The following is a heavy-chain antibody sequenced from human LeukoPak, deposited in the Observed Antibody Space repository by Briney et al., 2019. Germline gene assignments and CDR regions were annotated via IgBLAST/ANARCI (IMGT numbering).Heavy chain of an antibody. D-gene: IGHD2-2*01. CDR3: ARGYHREGMDV. Sequence: ASVKVSCTASGYTFTSYAMNWVRQAPGQGLEWMGWINTNTGSPTYAQGFTGRFVFSLDTSVSTAYLQISSLKAEDTAVYYCARGYHREGMDVWGQGTTVTVSS. CDR1: GYTFTSYA. J-gene: IGHJ6*02. CDR2: INTNTGSP. V-gene: IGHV7-4-1*02.